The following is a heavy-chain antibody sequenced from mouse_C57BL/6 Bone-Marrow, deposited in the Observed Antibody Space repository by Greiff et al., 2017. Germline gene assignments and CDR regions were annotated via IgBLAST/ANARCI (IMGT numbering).Heavy chain of an antibody. CDR3: AILYSSSWFAF. CDR1: GYTFTSYW. J-gene: IGHJ3*01. D-gene: IGHD2-12*01. CDR2: IHPSDSGT. Sequence: QVQLQQPGAELVKPGASVKVSCKASGYTFTSYWMPWVKQRPGQGLEWIGRIHPSDSGTNYNQKFRSKATLTVDTSSSTAYMQLSSLTSEDSAVYYCAILYSSSWFAFWGKGTLVTVSA. V-gene: IGHV1-74*01.